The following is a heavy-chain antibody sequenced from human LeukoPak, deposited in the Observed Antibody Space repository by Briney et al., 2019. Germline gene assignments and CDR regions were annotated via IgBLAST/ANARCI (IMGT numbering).Heavy chain of an antibody. Sequence: ASVKVSCKASGYTFTAYYIHWVRQAPGQGLEWMGRIHPRSGETNYAYKFRGRVTMTRDTSISTTYMDLGSLGSDDTAVYYCARDGEYGTGSYYRGCFDYWGQGTLVTVSS. CDR1: GYTFTAYY. J-gene: IGHJ4*02. CDR2: IHPRSGET. D-gene: IGHD3-10*01. CDR3: ARDGEYGTGSYYRGCFDY. V-gene: IGHV1-2*02.